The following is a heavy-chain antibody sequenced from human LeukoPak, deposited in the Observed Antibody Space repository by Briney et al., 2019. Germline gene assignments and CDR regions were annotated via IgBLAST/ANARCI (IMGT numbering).Heavy chain of an antibody. CDR3: ARVGGYDFWSGLSYFDY. D-gene: IGHD3-3*01. CDR2: IYYSGST. Sequence: PSETLSLTCTVSGGSLSSYYWTWIRQPPGKGLEWIGYIYYSGSTNYNPSLKSRVTISVDTSKNQFSLKLSSVTTADTDVYYCARVGGYDFWSGLSYFDYWGQGSLVTVSS. CDR1: GGSLSSYY. V-gene: IGHV4-59*01. J-gene: IGHJ4*02.